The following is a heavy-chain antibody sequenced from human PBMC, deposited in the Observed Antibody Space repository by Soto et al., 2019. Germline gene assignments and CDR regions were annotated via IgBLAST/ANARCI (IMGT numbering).Heavy chain of an antibody. D-gene: IGHD6-13*01. CDR2: RWYDGSNK. CDR3: ARDPVQQQLTYAFDI. CDR1: GFIFSNYG. J-gene: IGHJ3*02. V-gene: IGHV3-33*01. Sequence: PGGSLRLSCAASGFIFSNYGMHWVRQAPGKGLEWVAVRWYDGSNKYYAGSVKGRFTISRDNSKNTLSLQLNSLRAEDTAVYYCARDPVQQQLTYAFDIWGQGTMVTVSS.